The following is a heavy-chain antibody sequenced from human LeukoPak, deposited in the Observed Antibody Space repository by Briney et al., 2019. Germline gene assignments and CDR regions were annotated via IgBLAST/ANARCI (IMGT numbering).Heavy chain of an antibody. CDR3: ASPYYDFWSGHQNFYYYYIDV. Sequence: SETLSLTCTVSGGSISSSSYYWGWIRQPPGKGLEWIGSIYYSGSTYYNPSLKSLFTISVDTSKNQFSLKLSSVTAADTAVYYCASPYYDFWSGHQNFYYYYIDVWGKGTTVTVSS. CDR1: GGSISSSSYY. D-gene: IGHD3-3*01. CDR2: IYYSGST. V-gene: IGHV4-39*01. J-gene: IGHJ6*03.